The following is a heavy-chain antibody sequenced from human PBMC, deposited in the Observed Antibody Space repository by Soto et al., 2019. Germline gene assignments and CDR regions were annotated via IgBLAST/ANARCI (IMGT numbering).Heavy chain of an antibody. V-gene: IGHV3-15*01. CDR1: GFTFSRAW. CDR3: TTVGPGYKTYAFDY. J-gene: IGHJ4*02. CDR2: IKSKNDGGTP. Sequence: EVQLVESGGGLVKPGGSLTLSCAASGFTFSRAWMGWVRQAPGKGLEWVGRIKSKNDGGTPDYAAPVKGRFTISRDDSKTTQYLQMRSLKTEDTAVYYCTTVGPGYKTYAFDYWGQGLLVTVSS. D-gene: IGHD1-20*01.